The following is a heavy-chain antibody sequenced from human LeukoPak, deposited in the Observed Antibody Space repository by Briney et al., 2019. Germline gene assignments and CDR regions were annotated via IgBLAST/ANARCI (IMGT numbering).Heavy chain of an antibody. J-gene: IGHJ6*02. CDR3: ASLQNVPSYYYYYVMDV. CDR1: GFTFSSYW. D-gene: IGHD2/OR15-2a*01. Sequence: GGSLRLSCAASGFTFSSYWMSWVRQAPGKGLEWVANIKQDGSEKYYVDSVKGRFTISRDNAKNSLYLQMNSLRAEDTAVYYCASLQNVPSYYYYYVMDVWGQGTTVTVSS. V-gene: IGHV3-7*01. CDR2: IKQDGSEK.